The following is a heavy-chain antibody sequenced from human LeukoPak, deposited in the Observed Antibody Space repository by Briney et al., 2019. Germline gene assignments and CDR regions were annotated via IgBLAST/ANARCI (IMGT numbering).Heavy chain of an antibody. CDR2: ISSSSSYI. Sequence: PGGSLRLSCAASGFTFSSYSMNWVRQAPGKGLEWVSSISSSSSYIYYADSVKGRFTVSRDNAKNSLDLQMNSLRSEDTAVYYCVRDRGISFYFDYWGQGTLVTVSS. CDR3: VRDRGISFYFDY. D-gene: IGHD3-16*02. V-gene: IGHV3-21*01. CDR1: GFTFSSYS. J-gene: IGHJ4*02.